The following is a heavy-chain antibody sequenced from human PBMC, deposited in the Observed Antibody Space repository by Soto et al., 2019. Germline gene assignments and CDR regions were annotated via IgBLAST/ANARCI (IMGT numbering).Heavy chain of an antibody. D-gene: IGHD2-8*01. J-gene: IGHJ4*02. CDR1: RFSFSSYE. Sequence: GGSLRLSCVASRFSFSSYEMSWVRQATGKGLEWVSRVSLTGDRTNYAGSVKGRFTVSRDNFKNTLYLEMDSLRPEDTAIYYCARGGGYCTPASCAIDSWGRGTPVTVSS. CDR3: ARGGGYCTPASCAIDS. CDR2: VSLTGDRT. V-gene: IGHV3-23*01.